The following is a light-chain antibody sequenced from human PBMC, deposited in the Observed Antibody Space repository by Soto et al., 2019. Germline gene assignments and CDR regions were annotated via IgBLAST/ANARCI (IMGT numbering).Light chain of an antibody. CDR3: QQSYSTPWT. V-gene: IGKV1-39*01. CDR2: AAS. CDR1: QSISSY. Sequence: DIQMTQYPSSLSASVGDRVTITCRASQSISSYLNWYQQKPGKAPKLLIYAASSLQSGVPSRFSGSGSGTDFTLTISSLQPEDFATYYCQQSYSTPWTFGQG. J-gene: IGKJ1*01.